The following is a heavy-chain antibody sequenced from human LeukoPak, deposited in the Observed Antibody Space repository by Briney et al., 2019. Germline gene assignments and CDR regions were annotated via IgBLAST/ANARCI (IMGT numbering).Heavy chain of an antibody. Sequence: GGSLRLSCAASGFTFSSYGMHWVRQAPGKGLEWVAVISYDGSNKYYADSVKGRFTISRDNSKNTLYLQMNSLRAEDTAVYYCASLYDFGGSGYYGMDVWGQGTTVTVSS. CDR2: ISYDGSNK. V-gene: IGHV3-30*03. CDR1: GFTFSSYG. CDR3: ASLYDFGGSGYYGMDV. D-gene: IGHD3-3*01. J-gene: IGHJ6*02.